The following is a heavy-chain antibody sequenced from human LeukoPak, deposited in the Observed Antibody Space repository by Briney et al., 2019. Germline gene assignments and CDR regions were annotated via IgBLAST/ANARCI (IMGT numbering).Heavy chain of an antibody. Sequence: SETLSLTCAVYGGSFSGYYWSWIRQPPGKGLEWIGEINHSGSTNYNPPLKSRVTISVDTSKNQFSLKLSSVTAADTAVYYCARRGLDIVVVPAAIGGYEDGFPFDYWGQGTLVTVSS. CDR3: ARRGLDIVVVPAAIGGYEDGFPFDY. J-gene: IGHJ4*02. CDR2: INHSGST. V-gene: IGHV4-34*01. CDR1: GGSFSGYY. D-gene: IGHD2-2*01.